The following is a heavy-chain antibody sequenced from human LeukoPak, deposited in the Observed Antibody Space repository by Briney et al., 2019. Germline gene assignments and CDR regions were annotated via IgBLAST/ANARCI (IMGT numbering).Heavy chain of an antibody. D-gene: IGHD6-19*01. J-gene: IGHJ4*02. Sequence: DPGGSLRLSCAASGFTFSSYAMSWVRQAPGKGLEWVSAISGSGGSTYYADSVKGRFTISRDNSKNTLYLQMNSLRAEDTAVYYCAREQSSGWYGNYFDYWGQGTLVTVSS. CDR1: GFTFSSYA. CDR2: ISGSGGST. CDR3: AREQSSGWYGNYFDY. V-gene: IGHV3-23*01.